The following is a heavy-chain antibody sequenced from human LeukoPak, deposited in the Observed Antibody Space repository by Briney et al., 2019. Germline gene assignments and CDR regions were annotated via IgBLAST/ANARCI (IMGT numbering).Heavy chain of an antibody. J-gene: IGHJ6*02. CDR1: GGTFSRYA. V-gene: IGHV1-69*04. CDR3: ARVPSGYTPNANYYYYGMDV. Sequence: SVKVSCKASGGTFSRYAISWVRQAPGQGLEWMGRIIPIIGIVNYAQKFQGRVTITADKSTSTAYMELSSLRSEDTAVYYCARVPSGYTPNANYYYYGMDVWGQGTLVTVSS. CDR2: IIPIIGIV. D-gene: IGHD5-12*01.